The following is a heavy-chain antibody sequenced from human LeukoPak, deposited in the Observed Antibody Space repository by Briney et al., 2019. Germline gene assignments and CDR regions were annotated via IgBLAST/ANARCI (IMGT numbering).Heavy chain of an antibody. J-gene: IGHJ4*02. D-gene: IGHD6-6*01. CDR1: GGSISSTTYY. CDR3: ARVRDNNSSSSPGVPYCFDN. Sequence: PSETLSLTCNVSGGSISSTTYYWGWIRQPPGKGLEWIGSIYYDGRTYYNPSLQSRLTISVDTSKNQFSLRLSSVTAADTAVYYCARVRDNNSSSSPGVPYCFDNWGQGTLVTVSS. V-gene: IGHV4-39*01. CDR2: IYYDGRT.